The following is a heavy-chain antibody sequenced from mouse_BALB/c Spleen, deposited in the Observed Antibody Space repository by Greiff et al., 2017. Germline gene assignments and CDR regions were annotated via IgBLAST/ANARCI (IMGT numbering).Heavy chain of an antibody. CDR3: ARGLYGNYGAMDY. CDR1: GFTFSDYY. V-gene: IGHV5-4*02. J-gene: IGHJ4*01. D-gene: IGHD2-1*01. Sequence: EVKVVESGGGLVKPGGSLKLSCAASGFTFSDYYMYWVRQTLEKRLEWVATISDGGSYTYYPDSVKGRFTISRDNAKNNLYLQMSSLKSEDTAMYYCARGLYGNYGAMDYWGQGTSVTVSS. CDR2: ISDGGSYT.